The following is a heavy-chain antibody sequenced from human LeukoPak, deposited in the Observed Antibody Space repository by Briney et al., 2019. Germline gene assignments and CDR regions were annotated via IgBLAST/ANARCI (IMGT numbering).Heavy chain of an antibody. Sequence: SETLSLTCTVSGGSISNYYWNWIRQPPGKGLESIGYIYYTGNTNYNPSLKSRVTISVDTSKNQFSLKLSSVTAADTAVYYCARDRLQLQSWGQGTLVTVSS. D-gene: IGHD1-1*01. J-gene: IGHJ5*02. CDR1: GGSISNYY. CDR3: ARDRLQLQS. V-gene: IGHV4-59*01. CDR2: IYYTGNT.